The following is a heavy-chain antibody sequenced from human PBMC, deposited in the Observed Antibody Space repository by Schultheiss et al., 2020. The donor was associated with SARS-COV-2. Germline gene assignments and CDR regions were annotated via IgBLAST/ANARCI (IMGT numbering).Heavy chain of an antibody. J-gene: IGHJ2*01. CDR1: GFTFSSYA. Sequence: SLKISCAASGFTFSSYAMHWVRQAPGKGLEWVSGISWNSGSIGYVDSVKGRFTISRDNAKNSLDMQMNSLRVEDTAVYYCARDGSGGWHFDLWGRGTLVTVSS. V-gene: IGHV3-9*01. CDR2: ISWNSGSI. CDR3: ARDGSGGWHFDL. D-gene: IGHD6-25*01.